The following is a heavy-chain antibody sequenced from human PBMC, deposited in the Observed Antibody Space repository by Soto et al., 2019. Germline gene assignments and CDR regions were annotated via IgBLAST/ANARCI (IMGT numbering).Heavy chain of an antibody. CDR2: IFYSGST. D-gene: IGHD6-19*01. Sequence: SETLSLTCTVSGGSISGHYWTWIRQPPGKGLEWIGYIFYSGSTNYNPSLKSRVTISVDTSKNQFTLKLSSVTAADTAVYYCARLGSSGWSPDYWRTGTLVTVSS. J-gene: IGHJ4*02. CDR3: ARLGSSGWSPDY. V-gene: IGHV4-59*11. CDR1: GGSISGHY.